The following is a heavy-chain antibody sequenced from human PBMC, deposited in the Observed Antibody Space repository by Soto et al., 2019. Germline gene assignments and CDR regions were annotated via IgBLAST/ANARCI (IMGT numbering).Heavy chain of an antibody. CDR1: GHTFSNYA. J-gene: IGHJ6*02. Sequence: ASVKVSCKASGHTFSNYAIHWVLQAPGQRLEWMAWINAGNNNIKYSQKFQGRITITRDTSASTVDMELNGLRSEDTAVYYCARGYYYHNGMDVWGQGTTVTVSS. CDR3: ARGYYYHNGMDV. CDR2: INAGNNNI. V-gene: IGHV1-3*01.